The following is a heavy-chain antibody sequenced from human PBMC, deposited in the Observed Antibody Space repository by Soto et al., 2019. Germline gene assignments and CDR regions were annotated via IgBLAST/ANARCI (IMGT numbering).Heavy chain of an antibody. CDR1: GFTFSSYW. J-gene: IGHJ4*02. CDR2: IKQDGSEK. CDR3: VREYSGWHERAY. Sequence: GGSLRLSCAVSGFTFSSYWMSWVRQAPGKGLEWVANIKQDGSEKYYVDSVKGRFTISRDNAKNSLYLQMNSLRAEDTAVYYCVREYSGWHERAYWGQGTLVTVSS. V-gene: IGHV3-7*01. D-gene: IGHD5-12*01.